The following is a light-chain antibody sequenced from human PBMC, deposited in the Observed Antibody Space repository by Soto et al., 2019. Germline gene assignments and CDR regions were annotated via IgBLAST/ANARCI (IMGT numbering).Light chain of an antibody. Sequence: QSALTQAPSVSGAPGQRVTISCTGSSSNIGAGYDVHWYQHLPGTAPKLLIYRDNSRPSGVPDRFSGSKSGTSASLAITGLQAEDEADYYCQSYDSSLSASVFGGGTQLTVL. V-gene: IGLV1-40*01. CDR1: SSNIGAGYD. CDR2: RDN. CDR3: QSYDSSLSASV. J-gene: IGLJ7*01.